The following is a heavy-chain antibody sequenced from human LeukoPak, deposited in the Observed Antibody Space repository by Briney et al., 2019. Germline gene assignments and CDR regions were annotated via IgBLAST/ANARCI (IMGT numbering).Heavy chain of an antibody. J-gene: IGHJ6*03. CDR2: ISAYNGKT. CDR1: GYTFTSYG. CDR3: ARRAIVVVPAAEGYYYYYMDV. Sequence: ASVKVSCKASGYTFTSYGINWVRQAPGQGLEWMGWISAYNGKTNYAQELQGRVTMTTDTSTSTAYIELRSLRSDDTAVYYCARRAIVVVPAAEGYYYYYMDVWGKGTTVTVSS. D-gene: IGHD2-2*01. V-gene: IGHV1-18*01.